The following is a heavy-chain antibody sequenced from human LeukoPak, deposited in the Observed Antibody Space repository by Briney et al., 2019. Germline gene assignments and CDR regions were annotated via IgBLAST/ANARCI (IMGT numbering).Heavy chain of an antibody. CDR2: INPSGGST. Sequence: GASVKVSCKASGYTFTSYFMHWVRQAPGQGLEWMGIINPSGGSTSYAQKFQGRVTMTRDTSTSTVYMELSSLRSEDTAVYYCARDRGEGLIAAAGTMIDYWGQGTLVTVSS. CDR3: ARDRGEGLIAAAGTMIDY. CDR1: GYTFTSYF. J-gene: IGHJ4*02. V-gene: IGHV1-46*01. D-gene: IGHD6-13*01.